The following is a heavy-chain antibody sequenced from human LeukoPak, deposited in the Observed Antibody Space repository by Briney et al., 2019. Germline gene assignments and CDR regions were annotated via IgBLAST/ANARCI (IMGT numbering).Heavy chain of an antibody. Sequence: ASVKVSCKASGYTFTSYGISWVRQVPGQGLEWMGWISAYNGNTNYAQKLQGRVTMTTDTSTSTAYMELRSLRSDDTAVYYCARDRPYSSSWSYYYYGMDVWGQGTTVTVSS. CDR3: ARDRPYSSSWSYYYYGMDV. CDR2: ISAYNGNT. CDR1: GYTFTSYG. D-gene: IGHD6-13*01. V-gene: IGHV1-18*01. J-gene: IGHJ6*02.